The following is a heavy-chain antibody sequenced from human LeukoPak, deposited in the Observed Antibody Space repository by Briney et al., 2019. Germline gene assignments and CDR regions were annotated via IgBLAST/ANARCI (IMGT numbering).Heavy chain of an antibody. J-gene: IGHJ6*03. Sequence: GGSLRLSCAASGFTVSSNYMSWVRQAPGKGLEWXXXIYSGGSTYYADSVKGRFTISRDNSKNTLYLQMNSLRAEDTAVYYCASGSGSYRTPYYYMDVWGTGTTVTVSS. CDR1: GFTVSSNY. D-gene: IGHD3-10*01. V-gene: IGHV3-53*01. CDR3: ASGSGSYRTPYYYMDV. CDR2: IYSGGST.